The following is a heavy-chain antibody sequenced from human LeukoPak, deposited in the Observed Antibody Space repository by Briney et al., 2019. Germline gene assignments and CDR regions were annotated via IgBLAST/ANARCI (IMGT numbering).Heavy chain of an antibody. CDR1: GGSFSGYY. CDR2: INHSGST. D-gene: IGHD6-19*01. J-gene: IGHJ6*02. Sequence: PSETLSLTCAVYGGSFSGYYWSWIRQPPGKGLEGIGEINHSGSTNYNPSLKSRVTISVDTSKNQFSLKLSSVTAADTAVYYCLSGWYQQYPSYYGMDVWGQGTTVTVSS. CDR3: LSGWYQQYPSYYGMDV. V-gene: IGHV4-34*01.